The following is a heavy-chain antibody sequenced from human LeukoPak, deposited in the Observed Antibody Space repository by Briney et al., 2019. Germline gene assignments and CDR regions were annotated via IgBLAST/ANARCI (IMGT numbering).Heavy chain of an antibody. CDR3: AREGPDYDILTGYFVPYFDY. Sequence: ASVKVSCKASGYTFTSYGISWVRQAPGQGLEWMGWISAYNGNTNYAQKLQGRVTMTTDTSTSTAYTELRSLRSDDTAVYYCAREGPDYDILTGYFVPYFDYWGQGTLVTVSS. CDR2: ISAYNGNT. V-gene: IGHV1-18*01. D-gene: IGHD3-9*01. CDR1: GYTFTSYG. J-gene: IGHJ4*02.